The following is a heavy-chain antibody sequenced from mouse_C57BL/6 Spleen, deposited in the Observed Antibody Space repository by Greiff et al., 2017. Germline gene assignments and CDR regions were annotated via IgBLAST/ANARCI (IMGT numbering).Heavy chain of an antibody. Sequence: QVQLQQPGAELVKPGASVKLSCKASGYTFTSYWMHWVKQRPGQGLEWIGMIHPNSGSTNYNEKFKSKATLTVDKSSRTAYMQLSSLTSEDSAVYYCARTRYDYDREVYAMDYWGQGTSVTVSS. CDR3: ARTRYDYDREVYAMDY. D-gene: IGHD2-4*01. CDR2: IHPNSGST. CDR1: GYTFTSYW. V-gene: IGHV1-64*01. J-gene: IGHJ4*01.